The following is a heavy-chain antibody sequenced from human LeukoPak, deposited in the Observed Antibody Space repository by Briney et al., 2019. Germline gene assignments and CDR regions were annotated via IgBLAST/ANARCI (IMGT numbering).Heavy chain of an antibody. J-gene: IGHJ4*02. V-gene: IGHV3-30*02. CDR3: AKDGDDCIDS. CDR1: GFTFSSYG. CDR2: VRYDGGNE. D-gene: IGHD3-22*01. Sequence: GGSLRLSCAASGFTFSSYGMHWVRQAPGKGLEWVAFVRYDGGNEYYGDSVRGRFTISRDNFRNTLSLYMASLTPEDTAVYYCAKDGDDCIDSWGQGTLVTVSS.